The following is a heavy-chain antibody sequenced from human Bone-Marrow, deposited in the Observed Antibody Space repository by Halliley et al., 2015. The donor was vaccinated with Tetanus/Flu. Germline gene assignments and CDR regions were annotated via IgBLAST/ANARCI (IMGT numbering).Heavy chain of an antibody. CDR2: TYYRSKWYS. J-gene: IGHJ5*02. V-gene: IGHV6-1*01. Sequence: RTYYRSKWYSDYALSVQGRITIKPETTKNQVSLHLNSVTPEDTAVYYCAAQWRSGWYLDYWFDPWGQGTLVTVSS. CDR3: AAQWRSGWYLDYWFDP. D-gene: IGHD6-19*01.